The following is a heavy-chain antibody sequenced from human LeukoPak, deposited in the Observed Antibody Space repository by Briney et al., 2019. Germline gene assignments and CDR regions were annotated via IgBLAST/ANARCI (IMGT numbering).Heavy chain of an antibody. CDR2: IYPGDSDT. CDR1: GYSFTSYW. Sequence: GESLKISCKGSGYSFTSYWIGWVRELPGRGLEGMGIIYPGDSDTRFSPSFQGQVTISADKSITPANLQWSSLKASDTAMYYCARQGSRVYDILTGGMDVWGQGTTVTVSS. V-gene: IGHV5-51*01. D-gene: IGHD3-9*01. J-gene: IGHJ6*02. CDR3: ARQGSRVYDILTGGMDV.